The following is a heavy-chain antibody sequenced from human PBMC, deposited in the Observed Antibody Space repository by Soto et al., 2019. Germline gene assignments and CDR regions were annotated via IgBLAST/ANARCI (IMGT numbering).Heavy chain of an antibody. Sequence: ASVKVSCKASGYTFTSYGISWVRQAPGQGLEWMGWISAYNGNTNYAQKLQGRVTMTTDTSTSTAYMELRSLRSDDTAVYYCARDGHLYDFWSGYQGAHFDYWGQGTLVTVSS. J-gene: IGHJ4*02. V-gene: IGHV1-18*01. CDR2: ISAYNGNT. CDR3: ARDGHLYDFWSGYQGAHFDY. D-gene: IGHD3-3*01. CDR1: GYTFTSYG.